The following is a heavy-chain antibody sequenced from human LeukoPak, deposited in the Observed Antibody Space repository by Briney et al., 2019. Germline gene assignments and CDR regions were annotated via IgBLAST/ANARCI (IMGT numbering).Heavy chain of an antibody. CDR2: ISSSGSTI. V-gene: IGHV3-11*01. CDR1: GFTFSDYY. D-gene: IGHD3-3*01. CDR3: AKDHPYYDFWSGYYAYYFDY. Sequence: GGALRLSCAASGFTFSDYYMSWIRQAPGKGLEWVSYISSSGSTIYYADSVKGRFTISRDNAKNSLYLQMNSLRAEDTAVYYCAKDHPYYDFWSGYYAYYFDYWGQGTLVTVSS. J-gene: IGHJ4*02.